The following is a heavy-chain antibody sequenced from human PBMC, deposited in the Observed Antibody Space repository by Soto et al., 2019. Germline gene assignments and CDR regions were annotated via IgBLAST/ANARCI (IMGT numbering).Heavy chain of an antibody. J-gene: IGHJ3*02. CDR1: GFTFINYA. V-gene: IGHV3-23*01. D-gene: IGHD6-13*01. Sequence: EVQLLESGGGLVQPGGSLRLSCAASGFTFINYAMSWVRQAPGKGLAWVSTIGGGDGSTYYADSVKGRFTISRDNSNSALYLQMNSLRVGDTAIYYCAKGILVKPPGTRTFDIGGQGTMVIVSS. CDR3: AKGILVKPPGTRTFDI. CDR2: IGGGDGST.